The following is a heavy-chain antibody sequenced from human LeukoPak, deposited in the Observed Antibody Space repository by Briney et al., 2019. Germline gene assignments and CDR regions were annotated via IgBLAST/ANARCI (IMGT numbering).Heavy chain of an antibody. V-gene: IGHV3-23*01. CDR1: GFTFSSYA. CDR3: AKGNSSSRPYYFDY. J-gene: IGHJ4*02. CDR2: ITDSGGDT. D-gene: IGHD6-6*01. Sequence: GGSLRLSCAASGFTFSSYAMSWVRQAPGKGLEWISAITDSGGDTYHADSVKGRFTISRDNSKNTLYLQMDSLRVEDTAVYYCAKGNSSSRPYYFDYWGQGTLVTVSS.